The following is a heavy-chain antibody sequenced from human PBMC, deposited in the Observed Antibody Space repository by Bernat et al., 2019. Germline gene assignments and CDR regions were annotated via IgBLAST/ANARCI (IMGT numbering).Heavy chain of an antibody. CDR1: GYTFTSYY. J-gene: IGHJ4*02. Sequence: QVQLVQSGAEVKKPGASVKVSCKASGYTFTSYYIHWVRQAPGQGLEWMGIINPSSGTTSYAQKYQGRVTMTRDTSTSTAYMELSSLRSEDAAVFCCATGANSSPFAVWVHWGQGTLVTVSS. CDR3: ATGANSSPFAVWVH. V-gene: IGHV1-46*01. CDR2: INPSSGTT. D-gene: IGHD6-19*01.